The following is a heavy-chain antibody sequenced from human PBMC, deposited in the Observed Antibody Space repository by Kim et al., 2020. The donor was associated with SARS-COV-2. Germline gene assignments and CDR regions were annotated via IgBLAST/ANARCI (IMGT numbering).Heavy chain of an antibody. Sequence: SLKSRVTISDDTSKNQLSLRLSSVTAADTAVYYCARGITIFGVVTNGMDVWGQGTTVTVSS. D-gene: IGHD3-3*01. V-gene: IGHV4-31*02. CDR3: ARGITIFGVVTNGMDV. J-gene: IGHJ6*02.